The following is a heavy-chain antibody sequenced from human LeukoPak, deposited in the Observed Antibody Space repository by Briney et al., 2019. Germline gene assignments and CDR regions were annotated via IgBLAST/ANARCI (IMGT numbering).Heavy chain of an antibody. CDR2: IYPGDSDT. V-gene: IGHV5-51*01. J-gene: IGHJ3*02. CDR1: GYSFTSYW. CDR3: ARLRRWSSSTQGAFDI. Sequence: GESLKISCKGSGYSFTSYWIGWARQMPGKGLEWMGIIYPGDSDTRYSPSFQGQVTISADKSISTAYLQWSSLKASDTAMYYCARLRRWSSSTQGAFDIWGQGTMVTVSS. D-gene: IGHD6-6*01.